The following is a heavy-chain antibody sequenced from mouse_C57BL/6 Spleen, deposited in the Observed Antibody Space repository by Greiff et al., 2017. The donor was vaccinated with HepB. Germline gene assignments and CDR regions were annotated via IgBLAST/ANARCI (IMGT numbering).Heavy chain of an antibody. CDR3: ARSMNYGSSYGGYFDY. CDR2: IYPGDGDT. CDR1: GYAFSSYW. J-gene: IGHJ2*01. V-gene: IGHV1-80*01. Sequence: QVQLQQSGAELVKPGASVKISCKASGYAFSSYWMNWVKQRPGKGLEWIGQIYPGDGDTNYNGKFKGKATLTADKSSSTAYMQLSSLTSEDSAVYCCARSMNYGSSYGGYFDYWGQGTTLTVSS. D-gene: IGHD1-1*01.